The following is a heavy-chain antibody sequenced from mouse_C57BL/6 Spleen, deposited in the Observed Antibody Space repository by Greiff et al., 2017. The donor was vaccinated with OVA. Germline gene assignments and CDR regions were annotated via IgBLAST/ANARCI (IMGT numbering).Heavy chain of an antibody. CDR1: GYTFTSYW. CDR2: IHPNSGST. V-gene: IGHV1-64*01. Sequence: VQLQQSGAELVKPGASVKLSCKASGYTFTSYWMHWVKQRPGQGLEWIGMIHPNSGSTNYNEKFKSKATLTVDKSSSTSYMQLSSLTSEDSAVYYCARDYYYGSSLFDYWGQGTTLTVSS. J-gene: IGHJ2*01. CDR3: ARDYYYGSSLFDY. D-gene: IGHD1-1*01.